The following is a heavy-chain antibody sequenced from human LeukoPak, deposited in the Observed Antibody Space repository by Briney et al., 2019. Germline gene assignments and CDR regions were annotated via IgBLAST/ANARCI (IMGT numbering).Heavy chain of an antibody. V-gene: IGHV1-69*05. CDR2: IIPIFGTA. J-gene: IGHJ6*03. CDR1: GGTYSSYA. Sequence: SVKVSCKASGGTYSSYAISWVRRAPGQGLEWMGGIIPIFGTANYAQKFQGRVTITTDESTSTAYMELSSLRSEDTAVYYCARGPFKGYCGGDCYALRYYYYYMDVWGKGTTVTVSS. D-gene: IGHD2-21*02. CDR3: ARGPFKGYCGGDCYALRYYYYYMDV.